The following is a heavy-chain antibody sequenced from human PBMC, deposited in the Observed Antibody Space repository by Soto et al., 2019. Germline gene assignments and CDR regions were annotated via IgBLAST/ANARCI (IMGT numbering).Heavy chain of an antibody. CDR3: ARDIASPGGDYFDS. CDR1: GFTFRNYN. J-gene: IGHJ4*02. V-gene: IGHV3-21*06. CDR2: ISTGGAYM. D-gene: IGHD2-21*01. Sequence: EVQLVESGGGLVKAGGSLRLFCTASGFTFRNYNMNWVRQAPGKGLEWVSSISTGGAYMFYADSVKGRFTISRDNVQNSLFLQIDSPRADDTAVYYCARDIASPGGDYFDSWGQGTLVTVSS.